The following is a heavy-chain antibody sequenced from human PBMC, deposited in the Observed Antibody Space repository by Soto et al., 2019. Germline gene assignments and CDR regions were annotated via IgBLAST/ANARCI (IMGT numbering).Heavy chain of an antibody. Sequence: GASVKVSCKASGYTFTSYDINWVRQATGQGPEWMGWMNPNSGNTGYAQKFQGRVTMTRDTSTSTVYMELSSLRSEDTAVYYCARDGAYYYDSSGYPFDYWGQGTLVTVSS. D-gene: IGHD3-22*01. CDR3: ARDGAYYYDSSGYPFDY. V-gene: IGHV1-8*01. J-gene: IGHJ4*02. CDR2: MNPNSGNT. CDR1: GYTFTSYD.